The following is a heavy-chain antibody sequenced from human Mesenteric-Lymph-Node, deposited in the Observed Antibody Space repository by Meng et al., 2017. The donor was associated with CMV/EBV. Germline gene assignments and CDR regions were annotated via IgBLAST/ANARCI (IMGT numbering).Heavy chain of an antibody. D-gene: IGHD3-9*01. Sequence: QVQLHKLGAGLLKPSETLSVTCASYGGSFSGYYWNWIRQSPEKGLEWIGEINHSGSTTYNPSFTSRIIISVDTSTNQISLNMSSVTAADTAVYYCARGSSYDILTGYFDYWGQGALVTVSS. J-gene: IGHJ4*02. CDR2: INHSGST. CDR1: GGSFSGYY. V-gene: IGHV4-34*01. CDR3: ARGSSYDILTGYFDY.